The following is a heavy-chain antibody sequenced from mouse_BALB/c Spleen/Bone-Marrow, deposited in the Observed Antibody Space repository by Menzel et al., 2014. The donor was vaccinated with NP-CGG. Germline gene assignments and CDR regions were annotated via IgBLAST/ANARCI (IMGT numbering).Heavy chain of an antibody. J-gene: IGHJ3*01. CDR2: IDPANGNT. V-gene: IGHV14-3*02. Sequence: VPLQQSGAGLVKPGASVRLSCTAYGFNIKDTYMHWVKQRPEQGLEWIGRIDPANGNTKYDPKFQGEATITADTSSNTAYLQLSSLTSEDTAVYYCASLDDYMYWVQGTQVTVSA. CDR1: GFNIKDTY. D-gene: IGHD2-4*01. CDR3: ASLDDYMY.